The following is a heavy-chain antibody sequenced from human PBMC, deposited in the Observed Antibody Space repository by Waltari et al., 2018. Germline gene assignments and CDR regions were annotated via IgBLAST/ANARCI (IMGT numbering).Heavy chain of an antibody. D-gene: IGHD3-10*01. V-gene: IGHV3-30*04. J-gene: IGHJ4*02. CDR2: ISYDGRNK. CDR1: GFTFTNYA. CDR3: AKDSGSGSFDY. Sequence: QVQLVESGGGVVQPGGSLRLSCAASGFTFTNYAMHWVRQAPGKGLEWDAMISYDGRNKYYADSVNGRFTISRDNSKNTLYLQMNSLRAEDTAMYYCAKDSGSGSFDYWGQGTLVTVSS.